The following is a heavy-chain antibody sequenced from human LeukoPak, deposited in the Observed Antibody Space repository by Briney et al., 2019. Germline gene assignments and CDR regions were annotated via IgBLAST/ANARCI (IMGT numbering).Heavy chain of an antibody. Sequence: SPSQTLSLTCTVSGGSISSGGYYWSWIRQHPGKGLEWIGYIYYSGSTYYNPSLKSRDTISVDTSKNQFSLKLSSVTAADAAVYYCARAYYGDYFDYWGQGTLVTVSS. CDR2: IYYSGST. D-gene: IGHD4-17*01. CDR1: GGSISSGGYY. J-gene: IGHJ4*02. V-gene: IGHV4-31*03. CDR3: ARAYYGDYFDY.